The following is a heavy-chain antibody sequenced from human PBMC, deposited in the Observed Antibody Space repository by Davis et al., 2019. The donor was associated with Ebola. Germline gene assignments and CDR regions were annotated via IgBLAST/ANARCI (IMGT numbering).Heavy chain of an antibody. J-gene: IGHJ5*02. CDR2: INHSGST. D-gene: IGHD1-26*01. V-gene: IGHV4-34*01. CDR3: ARGVGATTGWFDP. CDR1: GGSFSGYY. Sequence: MPSETLSLTCAVSGGSFSGYYWSWIRQPPGKGLEWIGEINHSGSTTYNPSLKSRVTISVDTSKNQFSLKLSSMTAADTAVYYCARGVGATTGWFDPWGQGTLVTVSS.